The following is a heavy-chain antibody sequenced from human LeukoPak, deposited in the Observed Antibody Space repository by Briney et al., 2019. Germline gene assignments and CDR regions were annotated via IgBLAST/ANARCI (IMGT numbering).Heavy chain of an antibody. CDR3: ATGRSGYFGS. CDR1: GLTLSNAW. V-gene: IGHV3-15*01. CDR2: IKSKTDRGIK. J-gene: IGHJ4*02. Sequence: GGSLRLSCAASGLTLSNAWMTWVRQAPGKGLEWVARIKSKTDRGIKDYAAPVKGTFTISRYDSENTVYLQMNSLKIEDTAVYYCATGRSGYFGSWGQRTLVFVSS.